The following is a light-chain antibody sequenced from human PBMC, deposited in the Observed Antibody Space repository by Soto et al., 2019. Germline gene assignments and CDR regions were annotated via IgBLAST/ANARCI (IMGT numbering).Light chain of an antibody. CDR2: EVS. CDR3: SSYAGSPVV. Sequence: ALTQPPSASGSPGQSVTISCTGTSSDVGGYNYVSWYQQHPGKAPKLMIYEVSKRPSGVPDRFSGSKSGNTASLTVSGLQAEDEADYYCSSYAGSPVVFGGGTKLTVL. CDR1: SSDVGGYNY. J-gene: IGLJ2*01. V-gene: IGLV2-8*01.